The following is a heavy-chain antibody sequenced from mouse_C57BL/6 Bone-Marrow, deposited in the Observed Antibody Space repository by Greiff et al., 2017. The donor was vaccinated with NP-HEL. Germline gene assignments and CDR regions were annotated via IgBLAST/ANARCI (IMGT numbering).Heavy chain of an antibody. CDR3: ARDRGIYSGAMDY. D-gene: IGHD2-1*01. CDR2: ISDGGSYT. Sequence: EVHLVESGGGLVKPGGSLKLSCAASGFTFSSYAMSWVRQTPEKRLEWVATISDGGSYTYYPDNVKGRFTISRDNAKNNLYLQMSHLKSEDTAMYYCARDRGIYSGAMDYWGQGTSVTVSS. CDR1: GFTFSSYA. J-gene: IGHJ4*01. V-gene: IGHV5-4*01.